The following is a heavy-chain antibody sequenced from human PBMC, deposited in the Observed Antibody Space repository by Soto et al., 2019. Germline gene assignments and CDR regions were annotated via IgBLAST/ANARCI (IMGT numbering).Heavy chain of an antibody. CDR3: ARVTGYYDSSGYDYYFDY. Sequence: ASVKVSCKASGYTFTSYGISWVRQAPGQGLEWMGWISAYNGNTNYAQKLQGRVTMTTDTSTSTAYMELRSLRSDDTAVYYCARVTGYYDSSGYDYYFDYWGQGTLVTVS. D-gene: IGHD3-22*01. CDR2: ISAYNGNT. V-gene: IGHV1-18*01. CDR1: GYTFTSYG. J-gene: IGHJ4*02.